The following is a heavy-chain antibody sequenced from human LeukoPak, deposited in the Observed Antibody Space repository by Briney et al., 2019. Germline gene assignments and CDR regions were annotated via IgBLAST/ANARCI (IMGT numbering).Heavy chain of an antibody. J-gene: IGHJ4*02. V-gene: IGHV3-15*01. CDR1: GFTFSNAW. CDR2: IKSKTDGGTT. D-gene: IGHD2-15*01. Sequence: GGSLRLSCAASGFTFSNAWMSWVRQAPGKGLEWVGRIKSKTDGGTTDYAAPVKGGFTISRDDSKNTLYLQMNSLKTEDTAVYYCTTALGYCSGGSCYSADYWGQGTLVTVSS. CDR3: TTALGYCSGGSCYSADY.